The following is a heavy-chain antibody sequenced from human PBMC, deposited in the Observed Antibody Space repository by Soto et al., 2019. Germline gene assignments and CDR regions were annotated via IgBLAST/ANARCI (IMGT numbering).Heavy chain of an antibody. V-gene: IGHV4-59*01. CDR1: GASINDYY. Sequence: SETLSLTCTVSGASINDYYWSWIRQTPGKGLEWVGFMYYSETTKYNPSLKGRVNMSLDTSKNQVSLNLKSVTAADTAVYYCARDPDPVYITMVRGVMGNGMDVWGQGTTVTVSS. J-gene: IGHJ6*02. CDR2: MYYSETT. CDR3: ARDPDPVYITMVRGVMGNGMDV. D-gene: IGHD3-10*01.